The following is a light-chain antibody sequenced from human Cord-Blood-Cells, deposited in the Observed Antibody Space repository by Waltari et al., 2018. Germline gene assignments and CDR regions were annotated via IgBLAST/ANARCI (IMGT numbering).Light chain of an antibody. Sequence: IQMTQSPSSLSASVGDRVTITCRASQSISSYLNCYQQKPGKAPKLLIYAASSLQSGVPSRFSGSGSGTDFTLTISSLQPEDFATYYCQQSYSTPRMYTFGQGTKLEIK. CDR3: QQSYSTPRMYT. CDR1: QSISSY. V-gene: IGKV1-39*01. J-gene: IGKJ2*01. CDR2: AAS.